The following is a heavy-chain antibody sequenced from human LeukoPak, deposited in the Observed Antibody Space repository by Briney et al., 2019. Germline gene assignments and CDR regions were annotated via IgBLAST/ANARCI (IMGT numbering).Heavy chain of an antibody. CDR2: ISYDGSSK. CDR1: GFTFSSYA. Sequence: QPGRSLRLSCAASGFTFSSYAMHWVRQAPGKGLEWVAVISYDGSSKYYADSVKGRFTISRDNSKNTLYLQMNSLRAEDTAVYYCARDRDSSGRTFDYWGQGTLVTVSS. D-gene: IGHD6-19*01. CDR3: ARDRDSSGRTFDY. V-gene: IGHV3-30-3*01. J-gene: IGHJ4*02.